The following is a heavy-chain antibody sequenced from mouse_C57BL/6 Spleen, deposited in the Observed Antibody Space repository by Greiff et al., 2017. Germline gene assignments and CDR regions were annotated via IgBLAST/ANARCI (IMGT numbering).Heavy chain of an antibody. D-gene: IGHD1-1*01. CDR1: GYTFTSYW. CDR3: ARVSRGYGSSSAWFAY. CDR2: IDPNSGGT. V-gene: IGHV1-72*01. J-gene: IGHJ3*01. Sequence: QVQLQQPGAELVKPGASVKLSCKASGYTFTSYWMHWVKQRPGRGLEWIGRIDPNSGGTKYNEKFKSKVTLTVDKPSSTAYMQLSSLKSEDSAVCYCARVSRGYGSSSAWFAYWGQGTLVTVSA.